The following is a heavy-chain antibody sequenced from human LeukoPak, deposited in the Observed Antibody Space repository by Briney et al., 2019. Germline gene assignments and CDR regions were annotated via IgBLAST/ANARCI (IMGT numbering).Heavy chain of an antibody. Sequence: GGSLRLSCAASGFTFSSYWMSWVRQAPGKGLEWVSAISGSGGSTYYADSVKGRFTISRDNSKNTLYLQMNSLRAEDTAVYYCAKDQGVGNFYDSSGYYGLFDYWGQGTLVTVSS. D-gene: IGHD3-22*01. CDR2: ISGSGGST. CDR1: GFTFSSYW. V-gene: IGHV3-23*01. J-gene: IGHJ4*02. CDR3: AKDQGVGNFYDSSGYYGLFDY.